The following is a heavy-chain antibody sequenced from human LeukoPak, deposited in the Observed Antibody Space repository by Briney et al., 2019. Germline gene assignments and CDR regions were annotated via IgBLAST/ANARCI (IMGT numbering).Heavy chain of an antibody. CDR3: ARDRIYGSGSYFYYGMDV. V-gene: IGHV4-38-2*02. J-gene: IGHJ6*04. CDR1: GYSISSGYY. Sequence: SETLSLTCAVSGYSISSGYYWGWIRQPRGKGLEWIGSIYHSGSTYYNPSLKSRVTISVDTSKNHFSLKLSSVTAADTAVYYCARDRIYGSGSYFYYGMDVWGKGTTVTVSS. CDR2: IYHSGST. D-gene: IGHD3-10*01.